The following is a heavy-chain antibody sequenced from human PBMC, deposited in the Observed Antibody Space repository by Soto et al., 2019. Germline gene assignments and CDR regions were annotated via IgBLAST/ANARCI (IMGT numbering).Heavy chain of an antibody. CDR2: INHSGST. CDR1: GGSFSGYY. J-gene: IGHJ4*02. Sequence: QVQLQQWGAGLLKPSETLSLTCAVYGGSFSGYYWSWIRQPPGKGLEWIGEINHSGSTNYNPSLKSRVTISVDTSKNQFSLKLSSVTAADTAVYYCARVGTYDSSGYPLATDYWGQGTLVTFSS. D-gene: IGHD3-22*01. CDR3: ARVGTYDSSGYPLATDY. V-gene: IGHV4-34*01.